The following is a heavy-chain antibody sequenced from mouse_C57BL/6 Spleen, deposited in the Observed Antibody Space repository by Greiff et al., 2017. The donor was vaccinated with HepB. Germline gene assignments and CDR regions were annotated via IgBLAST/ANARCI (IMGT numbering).Heavy chain of an antibody. CDR1: GYTFTDYE. J-gene: IGHJ3*01. CDR3: TSYYYGTPWFAY. CDR2: IDPETGGT. D-gene: IGHD1-1*01. V-gene: IGHV1-15*01. Sequence: QVQLKQSGAELVRPGASVTLSCKASGYTFTDYEMHWVKQTPVHGLEWIGAIDPETGGTAYNQKFKGKAILTADKSSSTAYMELRSLTSEDSAVYYCTSYYYGTPWFAYWGQGTLVTVSA.